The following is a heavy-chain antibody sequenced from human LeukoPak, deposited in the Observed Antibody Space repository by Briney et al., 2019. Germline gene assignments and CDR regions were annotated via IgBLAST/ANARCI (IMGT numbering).Heavy chain of an antibody. CDR2: ISSSSSYI. D-gene: IGHD4-23*01. Sequence: PGGSLRLSCAASGFIFSSYSMNWVRQAPGKGLEWVSSISSSSSYIYYADSVKGRFTISRDNAKNSLYLQMNSLRAEDTAVYYCARSVVAPQDWFDPWGQGTLATVSS. CDR1: GFIFSSYS. V-gene: IGHV3-21*01. CDR3: ARSVVAPQDWFDP. J-gene: IGHJ5*02.